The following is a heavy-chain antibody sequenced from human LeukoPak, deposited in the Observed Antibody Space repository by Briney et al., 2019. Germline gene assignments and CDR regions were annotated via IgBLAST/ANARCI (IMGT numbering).Heavy chain of an antibody. Sequence: GGSLRLSCAASGFTFSIYWMTWVRQAPGKGLEWVANIKEDGSEKYYVDSVKGRFTISRDNAKNSLYLQMNSLRAEDTAVYYCARTYYDILTGQISFDYWGQGTLVTVYS. CDR2: IKEDGSEK. V-gene: IGHV3-7*01. J-gene: IGHJ4*02. D-gene: IGHD3-9*01. CDR1: GFTFSIYW. CDR3: ARTYYDILTGQISFDY.